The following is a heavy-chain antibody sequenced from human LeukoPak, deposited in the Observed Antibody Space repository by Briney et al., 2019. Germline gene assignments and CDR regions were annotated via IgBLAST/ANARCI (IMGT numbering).Heavy chain of an antibody. D-gene: IGHD5-24*01. V-gene: IGHV3-48*04. Sequence: GGSLRLSCEASGFTFSNYIMTWVRQAPGKGLEWVSYISSSGTTIYYADSVKGRFTISRDNAKKSLYLQMNSLRAEDTAVYYCARSLDGYNLKYFDYWGQGTLVTVSS. CDR2: ISSSGTTI. CDR3: ARSLDGYNLKYFDY. J-gene: IGHJ4*02. CDR1: GFTFSNYI.